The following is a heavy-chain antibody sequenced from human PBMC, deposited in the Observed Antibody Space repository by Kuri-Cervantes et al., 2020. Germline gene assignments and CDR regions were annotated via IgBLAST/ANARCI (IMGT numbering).Heavy chain of an antibody. Sequence: GSLRLSCTVSGGSISSSSYYWGWIRQPPGKGLEWIGSIYYSGSTYYNPSLKSRVTISVDTSKNQFSLKLSSVTAADTAVYYCARDSHGYGDVRDYYYYGMDVWGQGTTVTVSS. CDR3: ARDSHGYGDVRDYYYYGMDV. J-gene: IGHJ6*02. CDR1: GGSISSSSYY. V-gene: IGHV4-39*02. D-gene: IGHD3-10*02. CDR2: IYYSGST.